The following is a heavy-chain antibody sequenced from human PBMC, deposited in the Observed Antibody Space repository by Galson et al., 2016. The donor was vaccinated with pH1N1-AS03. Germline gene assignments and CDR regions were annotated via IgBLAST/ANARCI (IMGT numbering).Heavy chain of an antibody. V-gene: IGHV1-69-2*01. CDR2: VDPDTSKT. D-gene: IGHD6-6*01. J-gene: IGHJ4*02. Sequence: SCKVSGYTFTDYNMHWVQQAPGKGLEWMGLVDPDTSKTKYAEKFQGRVTITADTSRDTAHMDLSGLRSADTAIYYCATDGPRGSLSSWGQGTLVTVSS. CDR3: ATDGPRGSLSS. CDR1: GYTFTDYN.